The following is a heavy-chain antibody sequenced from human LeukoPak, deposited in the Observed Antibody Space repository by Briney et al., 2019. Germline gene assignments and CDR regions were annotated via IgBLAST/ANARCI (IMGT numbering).Heavy chain of an antibody. D-gene: IGHD3-10*01. J-gene: IGHJ6*03. CDR3: ARAHGSGSYYNQLPAYYMDV. CDR2: IYPGDSDT. CDR1: GYSFTSYW. V-gene: IGHV5-51*01. Sequence: GESLKISCKGSGYSFTSYWIGWVRQMPGKGLEWMGIIYPGDSDTRYSPSFQGQVTIAAYRSISTAYLQWSSLKASDTAMYYCARAHGSGSYYNQLPAYYMDVWGKGTTVTVSS.